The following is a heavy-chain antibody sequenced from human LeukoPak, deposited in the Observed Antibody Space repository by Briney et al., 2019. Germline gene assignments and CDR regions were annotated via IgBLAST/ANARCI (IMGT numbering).Heavy chain of an antibody. Sequence: SETLSLTCTVSGYSISSGYYWGWIRQPPGKGLEWIGSIYHSGSTYYNPSLKSRVTISVDTSKNQFSLKLSSVTAADTAVYYCARGRSSGWARWFDPWGQGTLVTVSS. CDR2: IYHSGST. CDR3: ARGRSSGWARWFDP. J-gene: IGHJ5*02. D-gene: IGHD6-19*01. CDR1: GYSISSGYY. V-gene: IGHV4-38-2*02.